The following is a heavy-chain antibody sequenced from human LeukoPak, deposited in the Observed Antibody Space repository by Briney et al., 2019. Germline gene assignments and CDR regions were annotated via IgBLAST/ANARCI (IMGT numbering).Heavy chain of an antibody. J-gene: IGHJ4*02. CDR3: AREGSSWYGNYFDY. D-gene: IGHD2-15*01. CDR1: GGTFSSYT. Sequence: SVKVSCRASGGTFSSYTISWVRQAPGQGLEWMGGIIPVFGTANYAQKFQGRVTITADKSTSTAYMELSSLRSEDTAVYYCAREGSSWYGNYFDYWGQGTLVTVSS. CDR2: IIPVFGTA. V-gene: IGHV1-69*06.